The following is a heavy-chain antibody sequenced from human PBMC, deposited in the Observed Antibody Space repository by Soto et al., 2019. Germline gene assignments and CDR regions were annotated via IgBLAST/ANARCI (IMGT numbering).Heavy chain of an antibody. CDR1: GFTFSGSA. V-gene: IGHV3-73*01. Sequence: EVQLVESGGGLVQPGGSLKLSCAASGFTFSGSAMHWVRQASGKGLEWVGRIRSKANSYATAYAASVKGRFTISRDDSKNTAYLQMTSLKTEDTAVYYCTRPPAYCSGGSCYSADWYFDLWGRGTLVTVSS. J-gene: IGHJ2*01. CDR3: TRPPAYCSGGSCYSADWYFDL. D-gene: IGHD2-15*01. CDR2: IRSKANSYAT.